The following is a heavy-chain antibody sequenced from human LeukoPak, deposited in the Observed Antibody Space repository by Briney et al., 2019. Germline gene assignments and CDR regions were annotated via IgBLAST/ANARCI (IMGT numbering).Heavy chain of an antibody. CDR3: ARRWSDAFDM. CDR2: ISDSGGGT. J-gene: IGHJ3*02. CDR1: GFTFSSYV. Sequence: GGSLRLSCAASGFTFSSYVMNWVRQAPGKGLEWVSGISDSGGGTYYADSVKGRFTVSRDNAKNLLYLQMNSLRAEDTAVYYCARRWSDAFDMWGQGTMVTVSS. D-gene: IGHD2-15*01. V-gene: IGHV3-23*01.